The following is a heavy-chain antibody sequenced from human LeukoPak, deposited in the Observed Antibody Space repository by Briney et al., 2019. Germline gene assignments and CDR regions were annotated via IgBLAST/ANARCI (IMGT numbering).Heavy chain of an antibody. CDR1: GGSFSDYY. J-gene: IGHJ6*04. CDR3: ARGLRLPSRSTPAVPHV. V-gene: IGHV4-34*01. Sequence: SETLSLTCAVYGGSFSDYYWNWIRQPPGKGLEWTGEINHSGTTNYNPSLKSRVTISVDTSKNQFSLRLSSVTAADTAVYYCARGLRLPSRSTPAVPHVWGKGTTVTVSA. D-gene: IGHD2/OR15-2a*01. CDR2: INHSGTT.